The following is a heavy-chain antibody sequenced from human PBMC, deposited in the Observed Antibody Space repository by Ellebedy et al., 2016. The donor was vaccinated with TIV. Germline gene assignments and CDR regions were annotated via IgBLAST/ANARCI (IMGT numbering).Heavy chain of an antibody. J-gene: IGHJ4*02. CDR1: GYTFTSYG. CDR2: ISAYNGNT. D-gene: IGHD6-19*01. CDR3: ARSGEKMAQWLEMGGY. Sequence: AASVKVSCKASGYTFTSYGISWVRQAPGQGLEWMGWISAYNGNTNYAQKLQGRVTITTDTSTSTAYMELRSLRSDETAVYYWARSGEKMAQWLEMGGYWGQGTLVTVSS. V-gene: IGHV1-18*01.